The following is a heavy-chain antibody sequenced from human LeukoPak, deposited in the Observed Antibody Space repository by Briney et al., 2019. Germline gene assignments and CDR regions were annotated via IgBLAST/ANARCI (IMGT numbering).Heavy chain of an antibody. V-gene: IGHV1-2*02. CDR3: ARASGSYYYYMDV. Sequence: ASVKVSCKASGYTFTGYYMHWVRQAPGQGLEWMGWINPNSGGTNYAQKFQGRVTMTRDTSISTAYMELSRLRSDDTAVYYCARASGSYYYYMDVWGKGTTVTVSS. D-gene: IGHD1-26*01. CDR1: GYTFTGYY. CDR2: INPNSGGT. J-gene: IGHJ6*03.